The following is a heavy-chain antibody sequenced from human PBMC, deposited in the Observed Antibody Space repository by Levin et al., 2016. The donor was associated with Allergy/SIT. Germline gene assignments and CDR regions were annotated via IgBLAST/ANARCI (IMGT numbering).Heavy chain of an antibody. CDR3: ARLGGSGSYSDYYYYYGMDV. CDR2: IDPSDSYT. V-gene: IGHV5-10-1*01. Sequence: VRQMPGKGLEWMGRIDPSDSYTNYSPSFQGHVTISADKSISTAYLQWSSLKASDTAMYYCARLGGSGSYSDYYYYYGMDVWGQGTTVTVSS. D-gene: IGHD3-10*01. J-gene: IGHJ6*02.